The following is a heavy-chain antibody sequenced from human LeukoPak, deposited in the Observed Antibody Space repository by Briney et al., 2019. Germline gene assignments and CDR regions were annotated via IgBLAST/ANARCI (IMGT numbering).Heavy chain of an antibody. D-gene: IGHD1-26*01. CDR2: IKSKTDGGTT. Sequence: PGGSLRLSCAASGFTFSNAWMSWVRQAPGKGLEWVGRIKSKTDGGTTDYDAPVKGRFTISRDDSKNTLYLQMNSLKTEDTAVYYCTTDRSGSYYADYWGQGTLVTVSS. CDR3: TTDRSGSYYADY. CDR1: GFTFSNAW. V-gene: IGHV3-15*01. J-gene: IGHJ4*02.